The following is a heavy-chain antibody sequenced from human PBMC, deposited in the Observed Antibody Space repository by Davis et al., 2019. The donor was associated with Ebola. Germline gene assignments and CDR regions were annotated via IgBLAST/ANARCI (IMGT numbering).Heavy chain of an antibody. CDR2: ISWNSGSI. J-gene: IGHJ4*02. D-gene: IGHD2-15*01. V-gene: IGHV3-9*01. CDR1: GFTFDDYA. Sequence: SLKISCAASGFTFDDYAMHWVRQAPGKGLEWVSGISWNSGSIGYADSVKGRFTISRVNAKNSLYLQMNSLRAEDTALYYCAKDAGVVVAEYYFDYWGQGTLVTVSS. CDR3: AKDAGVVVAEYYFDY.